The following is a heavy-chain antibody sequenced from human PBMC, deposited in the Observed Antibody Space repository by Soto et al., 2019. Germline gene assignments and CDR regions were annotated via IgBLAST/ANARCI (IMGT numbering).Heavy chain of an antibody. D-gene: IGHD2-15*01. V-gene: IGHV1-69*01. CDR1: GGTFSNYA. CDR2: IIPMFGTT. Sequence: QVQLVQSGAVVKKPGSSVKVSCKASGGTFSNYAISWVRQAPGQGLEWMGQIIPMFGTTNYAQKLQGRVTITADESTSTAYMELSSLRSEDTAVYYWARLGYCSGRNCYWGQGTLVTVSS. J-gene: IGHJ4*02. CDR3: ARLGYCSGRNCY.